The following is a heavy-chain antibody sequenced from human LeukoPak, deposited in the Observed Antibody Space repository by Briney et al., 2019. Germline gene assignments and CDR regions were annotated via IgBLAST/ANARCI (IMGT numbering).Heavy chain of an antibody. D-gene: IGHD2-2*01. CDR2: VSGADGTT. V-gene: IGHV3-23*01. Sequence: GGSLRLSCAASGFTFSSYAMSWVRQSPRKGLEWVSGVSGADGTTYYADSVKGRFTISRDNSKSTLYLQMNNLRAEDTAVYYCAKHWSYCSTTSCFFNYYYYYMDVWGKGTTVTVSS. CDR1: GFTFSSYA. J-gene: IGHJ6*03. CDR3: AKHWSYCSTTSCFFNYYYYYMDV.